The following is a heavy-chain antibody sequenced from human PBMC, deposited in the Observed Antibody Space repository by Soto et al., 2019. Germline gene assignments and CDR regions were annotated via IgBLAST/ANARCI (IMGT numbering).Heavy chain of an antibody. CDR2: IYPGDSDT. V-gene: IGHV5-51*01. D-gene: IGHD6-25*01. J-gene: IGHJ4*02. CDR3: ARRTAAAGMSIDY. CDR1: GYSFSSYW. Sequence: ESLKISCKGSGYSFSSYWSGWVRQMPGKGLEWMGIIYPGDSDTRYSPSFQGQVTISADKSISSAYLQWSSLKASDTAMYYCARRTAAAGMSIDYWGQGTLVTSPQ.